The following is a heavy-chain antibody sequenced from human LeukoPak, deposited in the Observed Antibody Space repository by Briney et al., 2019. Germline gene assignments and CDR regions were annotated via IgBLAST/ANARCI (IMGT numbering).Heavy chain of an antibody. CDR2: IYYSGST. J-gene: IGHJ4*02. CDR1: GGSISSYY. Sequence: SETLSLTCTVSGGSISSYYWSWIRQHPGKGLEWIGYIYYSGSTYYNPSLKSRVTISVDTSKNQFSLKLSSVTAADTAVYYCARVAYYYDSSGYHYYFDYWGQGTLVTVSS. V-gene: IGHV4-59*06. CDR3: ARVAYYYDSSGYHYYFDY. D-gene: IGHD3-22*01.